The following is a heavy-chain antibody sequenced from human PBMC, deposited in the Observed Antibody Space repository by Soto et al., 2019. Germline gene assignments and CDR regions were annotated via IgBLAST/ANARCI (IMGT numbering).Heavy chain of an antibody. CDR1: GGSISSYY. J-gene: IGHJ6*02. D-gene: IGHD6-6*01. Sequence: SETLSLTCTVSGGSISSYYWSWIRQPPGKGLEWIGYIYYSGSTNYNPSLKSRVTISVDTSKNQFSLKLSSVTAADTAVYYCVRESIKAEKYYYYYYGMDVWGQGTTVTVSS. V-gene: IGHV4-59*01. CDR3: VRESIKAEKYYYYYYGMDV. CDR2: IYYSGST.